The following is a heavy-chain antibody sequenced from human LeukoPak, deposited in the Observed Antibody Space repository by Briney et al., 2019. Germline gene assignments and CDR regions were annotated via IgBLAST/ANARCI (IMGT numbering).Heavy chain of an antibody. CDR1: GGSISGFY. J-gene: IGHJ4*02. CDR3: ARDFDY. CDR2: IYTSGST. V-gene: IGHV4-4*07. Sequence: SETLSLTCTVSGGSISGFYWSWIRQPAGKGLEWIGRIYTSGSTNYNPSLKSRVTMSVDTSRKQFSLKLSSVTAADTAVYYCARDFDYWGQGTLVTVSS.